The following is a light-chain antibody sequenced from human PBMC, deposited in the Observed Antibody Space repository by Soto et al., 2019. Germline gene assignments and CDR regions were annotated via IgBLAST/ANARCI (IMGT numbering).Light chain of an antibody. CDR3: QQGHNWPLT. V-gene: IGKV3-15*01. J-gene: IGKJ2*01. CDR2: SAS. CDR1: QSISTE. Sequence: EIVMTQSTSTLSVSPGERATLSSRASQSISTELAWYQQKPGQPPRLLIYSASTRATGVPARFTGSGSRSEFSLTISGLQSADFAVYYCQQGHNWPLTFGQGTRLEI.